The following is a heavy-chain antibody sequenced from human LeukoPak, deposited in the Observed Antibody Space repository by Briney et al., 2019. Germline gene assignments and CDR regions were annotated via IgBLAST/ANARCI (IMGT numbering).Heavy chain of an antibody. CDR3: ARNQLLYRWFDP. CDR1: GGSFSGYY. D-gene: IGHD2-2*02. V-gene: IGHV4-34*01. J-gene: IGHJ5*02. Sequence: KPSETLSLTCAVYGGSFSGYYWSWIRQPPGKGLEWIGEINHSGSTNYNPSLKSRVTISVDTSKNQFSLKLSSVTAADTAVYYCARNQLLYRWFDPWGQGTLVTVSS. CDR2: INHSGST.